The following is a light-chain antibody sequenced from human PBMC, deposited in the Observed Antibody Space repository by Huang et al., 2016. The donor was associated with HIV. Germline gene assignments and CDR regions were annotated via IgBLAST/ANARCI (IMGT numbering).Light chain of an antibody. CDR1: QGISNF. J-gene: IGKJ3*01. V-gene: IGKV1-9*01. Sequence: IQLTQSPSSLSASVGDRVTITCRASQGISNFFAWYQQKPGQAPKLLIYAASTLQSGVPSRFSGGGSGTEFTLTINGLQPEDFGTYYCQQLNSFSFGPGTKVDIK. CDR2: AAS. CDR3: QQLNSFS.